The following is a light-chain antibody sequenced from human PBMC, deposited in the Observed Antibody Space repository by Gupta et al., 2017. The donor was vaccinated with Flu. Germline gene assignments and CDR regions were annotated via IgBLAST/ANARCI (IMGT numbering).Light chain of an antibody. J-gene: IGLJ2*01. V-gene: IGLV1-51*01. Sequence: QSVLTQPPSVSAAPGQKVTISCSGSSSNIGNNYVSWYQQFPGTAPKLLIYDTHKRPSGIPDRFSGSKSGTSATLGITGLQTGDEADYYCGTWDNSLSALVFGGGTNLTVL. CDR2: DTH. CDR1: SSNIGNNY. CDR3: GTWDNSLSALV.